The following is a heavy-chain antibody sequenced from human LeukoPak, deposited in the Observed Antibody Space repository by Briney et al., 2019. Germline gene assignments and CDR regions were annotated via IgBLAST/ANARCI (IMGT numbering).Heavy chain of an antibody. CDR3: AKDHVTWGNRYFDH. Sequence: GGSLRLSCAASGFTFSTYGMHWVRQAPGKGLEWVAFIGHDGAKIYYADSVQGRFTISRDNSKNTLYLEMNSLSGEDAALYYCAKDHVTWGNRYFDHWGQGTLGTVSS. CDR1: GFTFSTYG. CDR2: IGHDGAKI. J-gene: IGHJ4*02. D-gene: IGHD3-16*01. V-gene: IGHV3-30*02.